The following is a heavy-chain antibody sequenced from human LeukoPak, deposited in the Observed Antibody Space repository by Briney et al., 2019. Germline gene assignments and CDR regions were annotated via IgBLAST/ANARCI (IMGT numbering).Heavy chain of an antibody. CDR1: GYTFTGYY. V-gene: IGHV1-2*02. CDR3: ATVAASNTELGYFDY. CDR2: INPSSGGT. D-gene: IGHD6-13*01. J-gene: IGHJ4*02. Sequence: ASVKVSCKASGYTFTGYYIHWVRQAPGQGLEWMGWINPSSGGTNYAQKFQGRVTMTRDTSISTAYMELSRLRSDDTAVYYCATVAASNTELGYFDYWGQGTLVTVSS.